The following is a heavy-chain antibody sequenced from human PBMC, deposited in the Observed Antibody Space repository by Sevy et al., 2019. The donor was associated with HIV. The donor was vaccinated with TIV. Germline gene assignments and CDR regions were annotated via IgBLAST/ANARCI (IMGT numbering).Heavy chain of an antibody. CDR3: AGPNLTYSSGWSYYDY. V-gene: IGHV4-39*01. Sequence: SETLSLTCTVSGASISSSGYYWGWIRQPPGKGLEWIASIRYSGTTYYNASLKSRVTISADTSRNQFSLKLNSVTAADTAIYYCAGPNLTYSSGWSYYDYWGQGTVVTVSS. J-gene: IGHJ4*02. CDR1: GASISSSGYY. CDR2: IRYSGTT. D-gene: IGHD6-19*01.